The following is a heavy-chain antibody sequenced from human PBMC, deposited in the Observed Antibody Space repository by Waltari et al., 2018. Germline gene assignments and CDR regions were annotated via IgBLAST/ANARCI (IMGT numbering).Heavy chain of an antibody. D-gene: IGHD3-3*01. CDR1: GGSISSYY. J-gene: IGHJ4*02. Sequence: QVQLQESGPGLVKPSETLSLTCTVSGGSISSYYWSWIRQPPGKGTEWIGYIYYSGSTNYNPSLKSRVTISVDTSKNQFSLKLSSVTAADTAVYYCARDGVTYYDFWSGYYKGGYFDYWGQGTLVTVSS. CDR3: ARDGVTYYDFWSGYYKGGYFDY. V-gene: IGHV4-59*01. CDR2: IYYSGST.